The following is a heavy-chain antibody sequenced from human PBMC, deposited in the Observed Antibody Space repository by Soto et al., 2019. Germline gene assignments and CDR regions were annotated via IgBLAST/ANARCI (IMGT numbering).Heavy chain of an antibody. D-gene: IGHD4-17*01. CDR3: ASIYGDYVAPPAAFDI. CDR1: GFTFSSYA. Sequence: QVQLVESGGGVVQPGRSLRLSCAASGFTFSSYAMHWVRQAPGKGLEWVAVISYDGSNKYYADSVKGRFTISRDNSKNTLDLQMNSLRAEDTAVYYCASIYGDYVAPPAAFDIWGQGTMVTVSS. CDR2: ISYDGSNK. V-gene: IGHV3-30-3*01. J-gene: IGHJ3*02.